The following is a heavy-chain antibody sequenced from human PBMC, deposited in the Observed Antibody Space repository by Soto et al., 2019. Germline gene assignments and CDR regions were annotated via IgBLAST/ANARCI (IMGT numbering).Heavy chain of an antibody. Sequence: QITLKESGPTLVKPTQTLTLTCTFSGFSLSTSGVGVGWIRQPPGKALEWLALIYWDDDKRYSPSLKSRLTITKHTSKNQVVLTMTNMDPVDTPTYYCAPTGSRGWDGEGFDPWGQGTLVTVSS. CDR2: IYWDDDK. J-gene: IGHJ5*02. CDR3: APTGSRGWDGEGFDP. D-gene: IGHD6-19*01. CDR1: GFSLSTSGVG. V-gene: IGHV2-5*02.